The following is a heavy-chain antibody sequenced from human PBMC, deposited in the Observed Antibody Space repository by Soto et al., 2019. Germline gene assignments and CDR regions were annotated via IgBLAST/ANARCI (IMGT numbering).Heavy chain of an antibody. D-gene: IGHD2-15*01. CDR1: GGTFSSYA. CDR2: IIPIFGTA. J-gene: IGHJ6*02. CDR3: ARDCSGGSCYSVGRYYYGMDA. Sequence: ASVKVSCKASGGTFSSYAISWVRQAPGQGLEWMGWIIPIFGTANYAQKFQGRVTITADKSTSTAYMELSSLRSEDTAVYYCARDCSGGSCYSVGRYYYGMDAWGQGTTVTVSS. V-gene: IGHV1-69*06.